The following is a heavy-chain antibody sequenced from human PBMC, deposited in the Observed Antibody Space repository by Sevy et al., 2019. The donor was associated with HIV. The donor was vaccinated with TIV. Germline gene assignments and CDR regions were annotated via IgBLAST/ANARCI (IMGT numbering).Heavy chain of an antibody. V-gene: IGHV4-59*12. J-gene: IGHJ4*02. CDR1: GDSINNYY. Sequence: SETLSLTCSVSGDSINNYYWSWIRQPPGKGLEWIGYTSYSGTTNYSPSRKSRVDISVDTSMHHISLKINSVTAADRAVYYCARLRWDVVDAPGATPGCYFDSWGQGILVTVSS. CDR2: TSYSGTT. D-gene: IGHD6-25*01. CDR3: ARLRWDVVDAPGATPGCYFDS.